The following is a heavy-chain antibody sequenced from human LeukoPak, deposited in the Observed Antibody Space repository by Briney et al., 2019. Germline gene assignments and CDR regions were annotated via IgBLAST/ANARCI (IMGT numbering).Heavy chain of an antibody. CDR2: ISANSGNT. Sequence: GGSVKVSCKGSGYTFTINGISGVGQAPGQGVEWMGWISANSGNTNYAQRLQGRVTMTTDTSTTTAYMELRSLRSDDTAVYYCARDRNHAFDFWGQGTMVTVSS. CDR1: GYTFTING. J-gene: IGHJ3*01. V-gene: IGHV1-18*01. CDR3: ARDRNHAFDF.